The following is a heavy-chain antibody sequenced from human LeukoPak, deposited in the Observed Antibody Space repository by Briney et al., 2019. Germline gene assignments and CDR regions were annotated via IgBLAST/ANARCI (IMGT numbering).Heavy chain of an antibody. CDR2: IRSKANSYAT. Sequence: GGSLRLSCAASGFTFSGSAMHWVRQASGKGLEWVGRIRSKANSYATAYAASVKGRFTISRDDSKNTAHLQMNSLKTEDTAVYYCTRLSGYSYGFNWFDPWGQGTLVIVSS. J-gene: IGHJ5*02. CDR1: GFTFSGSA. D-gene: IGHD5-18*01. V-gene: IGHV3-73*01. CDR3: TRLSGYSYGFNWFDP.